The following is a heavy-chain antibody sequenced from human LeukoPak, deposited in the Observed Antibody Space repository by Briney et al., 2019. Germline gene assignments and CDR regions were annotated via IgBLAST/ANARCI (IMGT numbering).Heavy chain of an antibody. J-gene: IGHJ4*02. Sequence: SETLSLTCTVSGGSISSSSYYWGWIRQPPGKGLEWIGSIYYSGSTYYNPSLKSRVTISVDTSKNQFSLKLSSVTAADTAVYYCARRGRRAPIVVVTAYYFDYWGQGTLVTVSS. CDR1: GGSISSSSYY. D-gene: IGHD2-21*02. CDR2: IYYSGST. V-gene: IGHV4-39*07. CDR3: ARRGRRAPIVVVTAYYFDY.